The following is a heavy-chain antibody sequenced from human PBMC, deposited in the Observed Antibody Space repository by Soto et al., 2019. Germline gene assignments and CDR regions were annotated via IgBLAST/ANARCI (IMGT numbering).Heavy chain of an antibody. CDR2: IYYSGTT. V-gene: IGHV4-39*01. CDR3: ARQDPLSGYGYGLGGYYFDY. J-gene: IGHJ4*02. Sequence: SDTLSLTCTVSGGSVSSRADYWGWIRQTPGKLLEWIGNIYYSGTTSYNPSLKSRVTISVDTSKNQFSLKLTSVTAADTAVYYCARQDPLSGYGYGLGGYYFDYWGQGTLVTVSS. CDR1: GGSVSSRADY. D-gene: IGHD5-18*01.